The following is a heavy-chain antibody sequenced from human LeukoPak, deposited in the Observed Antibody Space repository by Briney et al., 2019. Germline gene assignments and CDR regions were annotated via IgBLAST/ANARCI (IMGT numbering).Heavy chain of an antibody. CDR1: GFTVSSNY. Sequence: PGGSLRLSCAASGFTVSSNYMSWVRQAPGKGLEWVSVIYSGGSTYYADSVKGRFTISRDNAKNSLYLQMNSLRAEDTAVYYCARAWDYCSSTSCYTDNWFDPWGQGTLVTVSS. J-gene: IGHJ5*02. CDR2: IYSGGST. CDR3: ARAWDYCSSTSCYTDNWFDP. V-gene: IGHV3-66*01. D-gene: IGHD2-2*02.